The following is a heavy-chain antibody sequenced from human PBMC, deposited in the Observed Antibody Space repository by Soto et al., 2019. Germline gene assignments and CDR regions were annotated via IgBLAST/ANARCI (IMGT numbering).Heavy chain of an antibody. CDR3: ASSLLSRNYYGMDV. CDR2: IYHSGST. V-gene: IGHV4-38-2*01. J-gene: IGHJ6*02. Sequence: SETLSLTCAVSGYSISSGYYWGWIRQPPGKGLEWIGSIYHSGSTYYNPSLKSRVTISVDTSKNQFSLKLSSVTAADTAVYYCASSLLSRNYYGMDVWGQGTTVT. CDR1: GYSISSGYY. D-gene: IGHD1-26*01.